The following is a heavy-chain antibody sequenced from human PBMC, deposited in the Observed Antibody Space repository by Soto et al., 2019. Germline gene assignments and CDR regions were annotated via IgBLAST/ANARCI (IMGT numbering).Heavy chain of an antibody. CDR1: GYTFTSYD. Sequence: QVQLVQSGAEVKKPGASVKVSCKASGYTFTSYDMHWVRQAPGQRLEWMGGINDGNGNTKYSQKFQGRVTITRDTSARTAYMKLRSLRSEDTAVYYCARSIGVVTAAAYWGQGPLVTVSS. V-gene: IGHV1-3*01. J-gene: IGHJ4*02. CDR3: ARSIGVVTAAAY. D-gene: IGHD2-21*02. CDR2: INDGNGNT.